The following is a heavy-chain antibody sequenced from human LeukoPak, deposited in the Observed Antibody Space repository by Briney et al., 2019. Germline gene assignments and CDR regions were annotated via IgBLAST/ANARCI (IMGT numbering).Heavy chain of an antibody. D-gene: IGHD6-25*01. CDR2: LYYSGST. V-gene: IGHV4-39*07. CDR3: ARVLAAAGTQQFDY. Sequence: PSETLSLTCTVSGGSISSSTFYWGWIRQPPGKGLEWIGNLYYSGSTYYNPSLKSRVTISVDTSKNQFSLKLSSVTAAGTAVYYCARVLAAAGTQQFDYWGQGTLVTVSS. J-gene: IGHJ4*02. CDR1: GGSISSSTFY.